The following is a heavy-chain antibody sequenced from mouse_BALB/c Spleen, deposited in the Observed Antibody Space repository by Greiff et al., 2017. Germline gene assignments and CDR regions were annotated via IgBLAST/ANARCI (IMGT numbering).Heavy chain of an antibody. Sequence: QVQLQQPGAELVKPGASVKLSCKASGYTFTSYYMYWVKQRPGQGLEWIGGINPSNGGTNFNEKFKSKATLTVDKSSSTAYMQLSSLTSEDSAVYYCTRDGYYDDAMDYWGQGTSVTVSS. CDR2: INPSNGGT. D-gene: IGHD2-3*01. CDR1: GYTFTSYY. V-gene: IGHV1S81*02. CDR3: TRDGYYDDAMDY. J-gene: IGHJ4*01.